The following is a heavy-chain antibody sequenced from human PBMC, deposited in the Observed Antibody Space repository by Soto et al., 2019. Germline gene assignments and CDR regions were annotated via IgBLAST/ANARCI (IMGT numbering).Heavy chain of an antibody. V-gene: IGHV1-2*02. CDR3: ARGGGVGVAGSAAFDM. CDR2: INPATGAA. Sequence: QLHLVQSGAVVKKPGASVTVSCSASGYPVTAYYMHWVRQAPGRGLEGMGGINPATGAAKSTQTFQGRVTMPRDTSTSTVFMELSGLTSEDTAVFYCARGGGVGVAGSAAFDMWGQGTLVTVSS. D-gene: IGHD3-3*01. J-gene: IGHJ3*02. CDR1: GYPVTAYY.